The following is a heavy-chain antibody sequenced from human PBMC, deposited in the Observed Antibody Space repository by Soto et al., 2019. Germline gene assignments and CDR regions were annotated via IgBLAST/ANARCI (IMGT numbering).Heavy chain of an antibody. Sequence: ASVKVSCKASGYTFTGYYMHWVRQAPGQGLEWMGWINPNSGGTNYAQKFQGRVTMTRDTSISTAYMELSRLRSDDTAVYCCAVGYSYGPYYFDYWGQGTLVTVSS. D-gene: IGHD5-18*01. CDR1: GYTFTGYY. CDR3: AVGYSYGPYYFDY. CDR2: INPNSGGT. J-gene: IGHJ4*02. V-gene: IGHV1-2*02.